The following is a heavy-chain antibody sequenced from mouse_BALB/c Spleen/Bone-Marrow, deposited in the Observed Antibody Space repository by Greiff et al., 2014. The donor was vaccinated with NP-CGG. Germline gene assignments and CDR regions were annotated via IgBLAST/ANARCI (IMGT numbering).Heavy chain of an antibody. V-gene: IGHV1-18*01. Sequence: VQLQQPGPELVKPGASVKISCKTSGYTFTEYNMHWVKQSHGKSLEWIGGINPYIGGTNYNQKFKGKATLTVDKSSSTVYMDLRSLTSDDSAVYYCARSGDYDDWYFDVWGAGTTVTVSS. CDR3: ARSGDYDDWYFDV. D-gene: IGHD2-4*01. J-gene: IGHJ1*01. CDR2: INPYIGGT. CDR1: GYTFTEYN.